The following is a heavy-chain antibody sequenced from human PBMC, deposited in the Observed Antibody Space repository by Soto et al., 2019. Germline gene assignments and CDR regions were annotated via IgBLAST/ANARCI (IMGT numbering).Heavy chain of an antibody. V-gene: IGHV1-18*01. CDR3: ARSPQGIPEQYSGYEGWFDP. J-gene: IGHJ5*02. Sequence: ASVKVSCKASGYTFTSYGISWVRQAPGQGLEWMGWISAYNGNTNYAQKLQGRVTMTTDTSTSTAYMELRSLRSDDTAVYYCARSPQGIPEQYSGYEGWFDPWGQGTLVTVSS. CDR2: ISAYNGNT. CDR1: GYTFTSYG. D-gene: IGHD5-12*01.